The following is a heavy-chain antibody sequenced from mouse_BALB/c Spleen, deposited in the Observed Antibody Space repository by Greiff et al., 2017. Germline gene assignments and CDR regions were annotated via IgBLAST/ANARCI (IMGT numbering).Heavy chain of an antibody. D-gene: IGHD2-10*02. V-gene: IGHV5-6*03. CDR3: ARHKYGNHYYAMDY. Sequence: EVMLVESGGGLVQPGGSLKLSCAASGFTFSSYGMSWVRQTPDKRLEWVATISSGGSYTYYPDSLKGRFTISRDNAKNTLYLQMSSLKSEDTAMYYCARHKYGNHYYAMDYWGQGTSVTVSS. CDR1: GFTFSSYG. CDR2: ISSGGSYT. J-gene: IGHJ4*01.